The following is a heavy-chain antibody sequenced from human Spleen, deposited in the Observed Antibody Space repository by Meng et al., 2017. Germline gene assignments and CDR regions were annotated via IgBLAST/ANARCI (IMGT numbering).Heavy chain of an antibody. CDR3: ARGPTTMAHDFDY. D-gene: IGHD4-11*01. CDR2: INHSGST. J-gene: IGHJ4*02. V-gene: IGHV4-34*01. CDR1: GGYFSDYY. Sequence: QVQLQLWGAGLLKPSEALSLTCVVSGGYFSDYYWSWIRQPPGKGLEWIGEINHSGSTNYNPSLESRATISVDTSQNNLSLKLSSVTAADSAVYYCARGPTTMAHDFDYWGQGTLVTVSS.